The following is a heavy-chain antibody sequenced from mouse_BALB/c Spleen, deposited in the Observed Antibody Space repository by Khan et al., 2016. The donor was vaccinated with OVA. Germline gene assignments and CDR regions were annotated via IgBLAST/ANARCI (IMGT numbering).Heavy chain of an antibody. V-gene: IGHV1-5*01. Sequence: EVQLQQSGTVLARPGASVKMSCKASGYTFTSYWMHWVKQRPGQGLEWIGDIYPGNTDTNYNQKFKGKAKLTAVTSTSTAYMELSSLTNEDSAVYYCTSSNWDVAWFAYWGQGTLVTVSA. J-gene: IGHJ3*01. D-gene: IGHD4-1*01. CDR3: TSSNWDVAWFAY. CDR2: IYPGNTDT. CDR1: GYTFTSYW.